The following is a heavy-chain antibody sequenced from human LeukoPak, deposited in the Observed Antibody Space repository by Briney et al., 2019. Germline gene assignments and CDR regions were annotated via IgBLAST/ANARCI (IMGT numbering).Heavy chain of an antibody. CDR2: IYYTGRT. J-gene: IGHJ5*02. CDR1: GGSISSSSHS. CDR3: AQSLGSGNWIGNWFDP. Sequence: SDTLSLTCTVSGGSISSSSHSWGWIRQPPGKGLEWTGTIYYTGRTYYNPSLQSRLTISVDTSKRQFSMKLTSVTAADTAIYYCAQSLGSGNWIGNWFDPWGQGTLVTVSS. V-gene: IGHV4-39*01. D-gene: IGHD1-1*01.